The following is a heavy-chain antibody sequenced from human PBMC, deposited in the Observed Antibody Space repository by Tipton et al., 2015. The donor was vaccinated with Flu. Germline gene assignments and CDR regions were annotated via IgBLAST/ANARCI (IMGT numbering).Heavy chain of an antibody. D-gene: IGHD4-17*01. CDR1: GFTFSSYA. J-gene: IGHJ4*02. CDR3: AKDLHGDYADYFDS. V-gene: IGHV3-23*01. Sequence: SLRLSCAASGFTFSSYAMAWVRQAPGKGLEWVSGIRGGDDRTQYADSVKGRFTISRDNSKNTLFLQVNGLRAEDTAVYYCAKDLHGDYADYFDSWGQGTLVTVSS. CDR2: IRGGDDRT.